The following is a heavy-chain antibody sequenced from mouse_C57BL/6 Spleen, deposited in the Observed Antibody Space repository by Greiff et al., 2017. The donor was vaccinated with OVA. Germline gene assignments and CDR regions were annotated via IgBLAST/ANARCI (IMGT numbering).Heavy chain of an antibody. CDR2: IDPSDSYT. V-gene: IGHV1-69*01. CDR3: ARGDDGYLFAY. CDR1: GYTFTSYW. D-gene: IGHD2-3*01. Sequence: QVQLQQSGAELVMPGASVKLSCKASGYTFTSYWMHWVKQRPGQGLEWIGEIDPSDSYTNYNQKFKGKSTLTVDKSSSTAYMQLSSLTSEDSAVHYCARGDDGYLFAYWGQGTLVTVSA. J-gene: IGHJ3*01.